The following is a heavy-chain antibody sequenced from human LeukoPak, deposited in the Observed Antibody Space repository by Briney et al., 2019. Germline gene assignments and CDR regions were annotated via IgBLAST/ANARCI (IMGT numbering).Heavy chain of an antibody. CDR3: SRVKRTFYYGSGSPYNWFGP. CDR2: INHGGVT. Sequence: SETLSLTCGVYGESFSDYSWSWIRQPPGKGLEWIGEINHGGVTNYNPSLKSRVTISVDTSKNHFSLNLKSVTLADTVINYCSRVKRTFYYGSGSPYNWFGPWGQGTLVTVSS. D-gene: IGHD3-10*01. J-gene: IGHJ5*02. V-gene: IGHV4-34*01. CDR1: GESFSDYS.